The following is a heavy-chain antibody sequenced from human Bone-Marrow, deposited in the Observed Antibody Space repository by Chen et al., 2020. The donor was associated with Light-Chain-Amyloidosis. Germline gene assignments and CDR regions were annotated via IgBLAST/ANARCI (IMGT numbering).Heavy chain of an antibody. CDR1: GYTFNGYY. V-gene: IGHV1-2*04. Sequence: QVQLVQSGAEVKKPGASVKVSCKASGYTFNGYYMHWVRQAPGQGLEWMGWINPNSGGTNYAQKFQGWVTMTRDTSISTAYMELSRLRSDDTAVYYCARDTVVGATQYYFDYWGQGTLVTVSS. CDR3: ARDTVVGATQYYFDY. J-gene: IGHJ4*02. CDR2: INPNSGGT. D-gene: IGHD1-26*01.